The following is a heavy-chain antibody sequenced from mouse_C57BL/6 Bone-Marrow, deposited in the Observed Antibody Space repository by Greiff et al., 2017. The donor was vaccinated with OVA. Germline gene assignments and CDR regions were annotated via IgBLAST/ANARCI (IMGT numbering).Heavy chain of an antibody. Sequence: VQLQQSGTVLARPGASVKMSCKTSGYTFTSYWMHWVKQRPGQGLEWIGAIYPGNSDTSYNQTFKGKAKLTAVTSASNAYMELSSLTNEDSAVYYCTRGGVRLDFDYWGQGTTLTVSS. J-gene: IGHJ2*01. V-gene: IGHV1-5*01. CDR3: TRGGVRLDFDY. D-gene: IGHD2-14*01. CDR2: IYPGNSDT. CDR1: GYTFTSYW.